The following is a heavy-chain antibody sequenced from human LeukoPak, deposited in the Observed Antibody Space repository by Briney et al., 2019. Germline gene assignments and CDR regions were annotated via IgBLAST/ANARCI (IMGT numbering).Heavy chain of an antibody. Sequence: PGGSLRLTCAASGFIFSNYGMHWVRQAPGKGLEWVALTWYDESNKYYADSVKGRFTISRDNSKNTLYLQMSGLRAEDTAVYYCAAVRGSPYSSSWIDYWGQGTLVTVSS. V-gene: IGHV3-33*01. CDR2: TWYDESNK. CDR3: AAVRGSPYSSSWIDY. J-gene: IGHJ4*02. CDR1: GFIFSNYG. D-gene: IGHD6-13*01.